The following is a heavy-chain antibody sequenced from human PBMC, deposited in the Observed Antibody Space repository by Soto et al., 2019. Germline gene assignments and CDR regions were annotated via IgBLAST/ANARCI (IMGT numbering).Heavy chain of an antibody. CDR1: GGSISSIDYF. CDR2: IYHTGTT. CDR3: ARVMAAMQNWLDP. D-gene: IGHD2-2*01. J-gene: IGHJ5*02. V-gene: IGHV4-30-4*01. Sequence: SETLSLTCSVSGGSISSIDYFWSWIRQPPGKGLEWIGFIYHTGTTYYNPSLRSRVTISIDTSKSQFSMKLNSATAADTAVYYCARVMAAMQNWLDPWGQGTLVTVSS.